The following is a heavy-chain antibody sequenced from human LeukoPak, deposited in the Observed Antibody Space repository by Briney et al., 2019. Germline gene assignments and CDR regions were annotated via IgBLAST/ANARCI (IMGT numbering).Heavy chain of an antibody. J-gene: IGHJ6*02. CDR3: ARDKATRSFYYYYGMDV. V-gene: IGHV1-18*01. D-gene: IGHD1-26*01. CDR2: ISAYNGNT. CDR1: GYTFTSYG. Sequence: ASVKVSCKASGYTFTSYGISWVRQAPGQGLEWMGWISAYNGNTNYAQKLQGRVTMTTDTSTSTAYMELRSLRSDDTAVYYCARDKATRSFYYYYGMDVWGQGTTVTVSS.